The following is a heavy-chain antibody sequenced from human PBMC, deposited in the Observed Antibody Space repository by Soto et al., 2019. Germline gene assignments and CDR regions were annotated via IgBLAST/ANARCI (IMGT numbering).Heavy chain of an antibody. D-gene: IGHD4-17*01. CDR3: ARRPYGDYGDYFDY. V-gene: IGHV3-7*01. Sequence: EVQLVESGGSLVQPGGSLRLSCAASGFTLSSFWMSWVRQAPGKGLEWVANIKQDGSEKYYVDSVRGRISISRDNAKNTLFLQMNSLRAEDTAVYYCARRPYGDYGDYFDYWGQGTLVTVSS. CDR1: GFTLSSFW. J-gene: IGHJ4*02. CDR2: IKQDGSEK.